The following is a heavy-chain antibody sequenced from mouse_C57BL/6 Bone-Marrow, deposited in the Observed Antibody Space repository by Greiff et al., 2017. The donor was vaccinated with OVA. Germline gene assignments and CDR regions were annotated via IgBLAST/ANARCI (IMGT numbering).Heavy chain of an antibody. D-gene: IGHD1-1*01. Sequence: EVQLVESGGGLVKPGGSLKLSCAASGFTFSSYAMSWVRQTPEKRLEWVATISDGGSYTYYPDNVKGRFTISRDNAKNNLYLQMSHLKSEDTAMYYCARDPGTVVATRYFDVWGTGTTVTVSS. CDR1: GFTFSSYA. CDR2: ISDGGSYT. J-gene: IGHJ1*03. V-gene: IGHV5-4*01. CDR3: ARDPGTVVATRYFDV.